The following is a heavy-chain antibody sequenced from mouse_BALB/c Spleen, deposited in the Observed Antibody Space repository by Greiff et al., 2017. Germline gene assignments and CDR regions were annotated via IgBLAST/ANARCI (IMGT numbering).Heavy chain of an antibody. CDR3: ARGDYDVYAMDY. Sequence: EVQVVESGGGLVKPGGSLKLSCAASGFTFSSYTMSWVRQTPEKRLEWVATISSGGSYTYYPDTVTGRFTISRDNAKNTLYLEMSSLRSEDTAMYYCARGDYDVYAMDYWGQGTSVTVSS. CDR2: ISSGGSYT. D-gene: IGHD2-4*01. CDR1: GFTFSSYT. V-gene: IGHV5-9-4*01. J-gene: IGHJ4*01.